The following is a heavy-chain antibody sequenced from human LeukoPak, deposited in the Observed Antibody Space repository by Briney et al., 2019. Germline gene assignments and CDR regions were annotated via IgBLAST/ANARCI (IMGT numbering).Heavy chain of an antibody. CDR3: ARGNDWFDP. V-gene: IGHV3-30*03. Sequence: PGRSLRLSCAASGFTFSSYGMHWVRQAPGKGLEWVAVISYDGSNKYYADSVKGRFTISRDNSKNTLYLQMNSLRVEDTAVYYCARGNDWFDPWGQGTLVTVSS. CDR1: GFTFSSYG. CDR2: ISYDGSNK. D-gene: IGHD3-10*01. J-gene: IGHJ5*02.